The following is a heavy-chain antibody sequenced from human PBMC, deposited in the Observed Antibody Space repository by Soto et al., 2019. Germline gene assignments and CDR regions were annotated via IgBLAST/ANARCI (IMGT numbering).Heavy chain of an antibody. V-gene: IGHV1-18*01. J-gene: IGHJ5*02. CDR2: ISPYNGNT. CDR3: AREAFGVHSSWFDH. D-gene: IGHD6-13*01. Sequence: QVQLVQSGTEVKKPGASVKVSCKASGYTFTTYSIAWVRQAPGEGLEWMGWISPYNGNTNDAQKFQGRVTMTTDTTTNTAYMELRSLRSDDTAVYYCAREAFGVHSSWFDHWGQGTLVTVSS. CDR1: GYTFTTYS.